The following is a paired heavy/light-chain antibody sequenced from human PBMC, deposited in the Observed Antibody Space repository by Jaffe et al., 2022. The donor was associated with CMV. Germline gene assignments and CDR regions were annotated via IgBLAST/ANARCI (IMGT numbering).Light chain of an antibody. CDR3: QQYYSSPMT. J-gene: IGKJ1*01. Sequence: DIVMTQSPDSLAVSLGERATINCKSSQSVLYSFNNKNYLAWYQQTPGQPPKLLIYWASTRESGVPDRFSGSGSGTDFTLTISSLQAEDVAVYYCQQYYSSPMTFGQGTKVEIK. CDR2: WAS. V-gene: IGKV4-1*01. CDR1: QSVLYSFNNKNY.
Heavy chain of an antibody. J-gene: IGHJ4*02. V-gene: IGHV1-3*01. Sequence: QVQLVQSGAEVKKPGASVKVSCKASGYSFTTLAIHWVRQAPGQRLEWMGWVNAGSGNTESSQKFQGRVTISRDTSASTAYMELSSLTSEDTAVYYCARGSTLATWLPAYWGQGTLVTVSS. CDR1: GYSFTTLA. CDR2: VNAGSGNT. D-gene: IGHD6-19*01. CDR3: ARGSTLATWLPAY.